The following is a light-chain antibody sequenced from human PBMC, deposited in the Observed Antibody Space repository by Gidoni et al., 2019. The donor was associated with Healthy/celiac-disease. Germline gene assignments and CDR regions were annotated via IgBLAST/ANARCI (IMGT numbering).Light chain of an antibody. CDR1: QSVSSSY. CDR3: QQYGGT. Sequence: EIVLTQSPGTLSLSPGVRATLSCRASQSVSSSYLAWYQQKPGQAPRLLIYGASSRATGIPDRFSGSGSGTDFTLTISRLEPEDFAVYYCQQYGGTFGGGTKVEIK. J-gene: IGKJ4*01. V-gene: IGKV3-20*01. CDR2: GAS.